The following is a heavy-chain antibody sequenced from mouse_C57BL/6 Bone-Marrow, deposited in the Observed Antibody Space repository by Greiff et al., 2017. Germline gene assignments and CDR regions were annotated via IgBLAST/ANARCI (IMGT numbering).Heavy chain of an antibody. CDR1: GFTFSSYA. V-gene: IGHV5-9-1*02. D-gene: IGHD1-1*01. CDR3: TRDLGGRRDY. CDR2: ISSGGDYI. J-gene: IGHJ2*01. Sequence: EVKVVESGEGLVKPGGSLKLSCAASGFTFSSYAMSWVRQTPEKRLEWVAYISSGGDYIYYADTVKGRFTISSDNARNTLYLQMSSLKSEDTAMYYCTRDLGGRRDYWGQGTTLTVSS.